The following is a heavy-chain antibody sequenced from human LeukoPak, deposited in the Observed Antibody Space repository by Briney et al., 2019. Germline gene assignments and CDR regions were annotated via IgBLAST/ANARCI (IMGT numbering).Heavy chain of an antibody. Sequence: ASVKVSCKASGYIFPNYGISWVRQAPGQRLEWMGWINAGNGNTKYSQKFQGRVTITRDTSASTAYMELSSLRSEDTAVYYCARGEIVVVPAAIRGYAFDIWGQGTMVTVSS. CDR1: GYIFPNYG. CDR2: INAGNGNT. D-gene: IGHD2-2*02. V-gene: IGHV1-3*01. J-gene: IGHJ3*02. CDR3: ARGEIVVVPAAIRGYAFDI.